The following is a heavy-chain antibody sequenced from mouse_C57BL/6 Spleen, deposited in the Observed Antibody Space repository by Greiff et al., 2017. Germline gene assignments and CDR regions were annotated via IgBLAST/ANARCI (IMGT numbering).Heavy chain of an antibody. Sequence: QVQLQQPGAELVRPGSSVKLSCKASGYTFTSYWMPWVKQRPIQGLEWIGNIDPSDSETHYNQKFKDKATLTVDKSSSTAYMQLSSLTSEDSAVYYCARASYDGYSWLAYWGQGTLVTVSA. D-gene: IGHD2-3*01. J-gene: IGHJ3*01. V-gene: IGHV1-52*01. CDR2: IDPSDSET. CDR3: ARASYDGYSWLAY. CDR1: GYTFTSYW.